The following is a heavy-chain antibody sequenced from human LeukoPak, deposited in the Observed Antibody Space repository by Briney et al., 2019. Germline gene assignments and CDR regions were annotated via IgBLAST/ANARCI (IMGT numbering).Heavy chain of an antibody. V-gene: IGHV3-7*01. CDR2: IKQDGSEK. CDR1: GFTFSSYW. CDR3: ARDLGDFWSGSNWFDP. J-gene: IGHJ5*02. Sequence: GGSLRLSCAASGFTFSSYWMSWVRQAPGKGLEWVANIKQDGSEKYYVDPVKGRFTISRDNAKNSLYLLMNSLRAEDTAVYYCARDLGDFWSGSNWFDPWGQGTLVTVSS. D-gene: IGHD3-3*01.